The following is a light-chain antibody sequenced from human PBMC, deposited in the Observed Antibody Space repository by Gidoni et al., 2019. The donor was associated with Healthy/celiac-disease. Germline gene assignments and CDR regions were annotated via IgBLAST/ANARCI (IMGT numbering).Light chain of an antibody. CDR3: QQYGSSPPET. V-gene: IGKV3-20*01. CDR1: QSVSSSY. CDR2: GAS. J-gene: IGKJ1*01. Sequence: EIVLTQSPGTLSLSPGERATLSCRTSQSVSSSYLACYQQKPGQAPRLLIYGASSRATGIPDRFSGSDSGTGFTLTIGRLEPEDFTVYYCQQYGSSPPETFGQETKVEIK.